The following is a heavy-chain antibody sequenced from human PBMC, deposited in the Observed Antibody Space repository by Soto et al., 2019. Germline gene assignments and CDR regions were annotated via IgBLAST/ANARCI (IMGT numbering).Heavy chain of an antibody. CDR1: GGTFSSYA. Sequence: QVQLVQSGAEVKKHGSSVKVSCKASGGTFSSYAISWVRQAPGQGREWMGGIIPIFGTANYAQKFQGRVTITADESTSTAYMELSSLRSEDTAVYYCARRGEYSSSSGVFDYWGQGTLVTVSS. CDR3: ARRGEYSSSSGVFDY. D-gene: IGHD6-6*01. CDR2: IIPIFGTA. J-gene: IGHJ4*02. V-gene: IGHV1-69*01.